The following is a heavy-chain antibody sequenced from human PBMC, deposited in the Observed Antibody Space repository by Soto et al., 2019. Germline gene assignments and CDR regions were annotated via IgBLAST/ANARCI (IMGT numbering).Heavy chain of an antibody. CDR1: GFTFSSYC. CDR3: ARDQYYDFWSGYFSVVYYYGMDV. D-gene: IGHD3-3*01. CDR2: IWYDGSNK. Sequence: GGSLRLSCAASGFTFSSYCMHWVRQAPGKGLGLGAVIWYDGSNKYYAESVKGRFTVYRDNSKNTLYLQMNSLRAEDTAVYYCARDQYYDFWSGYFSVVYYYGMDVWGQGTTVTVSS. J-gene: IGHJ6*02. V-gene: IGHV3-33*01.